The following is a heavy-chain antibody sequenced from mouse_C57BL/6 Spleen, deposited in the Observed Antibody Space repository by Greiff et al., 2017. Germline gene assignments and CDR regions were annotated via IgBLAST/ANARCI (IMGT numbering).Heavy chain of an antibody. CDR1: GFSLTSYG. CDR2: IWSGGST. V-gene: IGHV2-2*01. CDR3: ARKEDYYGSSYDYYAMDY. D-gene: IGHD1-1*01. J-gene: IGHJ4*01. Sequence: QVQLKESGPGLVQPSQSLSITCTVSGFSLTSYGVHWVRQSPGKGLEWLGVIWSGGSTDYNAAFISRLSISKDNSKSQVFFKMNSLQADDTAIYYCARKEDYYGSSYDYYAMDYWGQGTSVTVSS.